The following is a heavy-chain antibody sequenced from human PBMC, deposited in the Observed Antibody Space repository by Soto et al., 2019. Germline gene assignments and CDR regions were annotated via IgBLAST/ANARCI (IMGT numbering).Heavy chain of an antibody. CDR2: INHSGST. CDR1: GGSFSGYY. J-gene: IGHJ4*02. D-gene: IGHD3-9*01. Sequence: SETLSLTCAVYGGSFSGYYWSWIRQPPGKGLEWIGEINHSGSTNYNPSLKSRVTISVDTSKNQFSLKLSSVTAADTAVYYCARFFNILTGSYPFDYWGQGTLVT. CDR3: ARFFNILTGSYPFDY. V-gene: IGHV4-34*01.